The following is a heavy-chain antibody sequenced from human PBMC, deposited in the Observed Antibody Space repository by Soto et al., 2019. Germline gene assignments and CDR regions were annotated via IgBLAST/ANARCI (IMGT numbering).Heavy chain of an antibody. CDR1: GYTLTELS. Sequence: QVQLVQSGAEVKKPGASVKVSCKVSGYTLTELSMHWVRQAHEKGLEWMGGFDPEDGETIYAQKFQGRVTMTEDTSTDAAYMELSSLRYEDTAEYYCATDQLLKGNFDCWCQGTLVTVTS. CDR2: FDPEDGET. D-gene: IGHD2-2*01. V-gene: IGHV1-24*01. CDR3: ATDQLLKGNFDC. J-gene: IGHJ4*02.